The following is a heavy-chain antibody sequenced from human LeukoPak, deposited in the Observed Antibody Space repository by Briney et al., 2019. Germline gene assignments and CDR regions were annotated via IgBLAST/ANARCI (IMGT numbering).Heavy chain of an antibody. V-gene: IGHV1-24*01. CDR1: GYTFTGYY. Sequence: GASVKVSCKASGYTFTGYYMHWVRQAPGKGLEWMGGFDPEDGETIYAQKFQGRVTMTEDTSTDTAYMELSSLRSEDTAVYYCAFSVYGGDDAFDIWGQGTMVTVSS. J-gene: IGHJ3*02. CDR2: FDPEDGET. D-gene: IGHD4-23*01. CDR3: AFSVYGGDDAFDI.